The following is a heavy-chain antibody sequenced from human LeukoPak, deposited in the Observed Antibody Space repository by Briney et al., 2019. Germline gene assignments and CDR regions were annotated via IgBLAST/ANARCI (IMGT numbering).Heavy chain of an antibody. J-gene: IGHJ6*02. CDR1: GGSISSSTYY. CDR2: IYYSEST. CDR3: AKEDRYYYGMDV. V-gene: IGHV4-39*07. Sequence: SETLSLTCTVSGGSISSSTYYWGWIRQPPGKGLEWIGSIYYSESTYYSPSLKSRVTISVDTSKNQFSVRLSSVTAADTAVYYCAKEDRYYYGMDVWGQGTTVTVSS.